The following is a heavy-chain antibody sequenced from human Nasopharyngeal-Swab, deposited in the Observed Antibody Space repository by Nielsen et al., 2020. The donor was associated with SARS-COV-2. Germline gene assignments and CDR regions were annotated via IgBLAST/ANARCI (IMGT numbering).Heavy chain of an antibody. CDR2: INTNTGNP. Sequence: ASVKVSCKASGYTFTSYAMNWVRQAPGQGLEWMGWINTNTGNPTYAQGFTGRFVISLDTSVSTAYLQISSLKAEDTAVYYCAREAAAGIVYGMDVWGQGTTVTVSS. CDR3: AREAAAGIVYGMDV. V-gene: IGHV7-4-1*02. J-gene: IGHJ6*02. CDR1: GYTFTSYA. D-gene: IGHD6-13*01.